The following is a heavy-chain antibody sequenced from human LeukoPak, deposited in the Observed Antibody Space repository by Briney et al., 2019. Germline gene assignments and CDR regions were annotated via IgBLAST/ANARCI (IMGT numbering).Heavy chain of an antibody. V-gene: IGHV3-21*01. J-gene: IGHJ4*02. CDR1: GFTFSSYS. CDR2: ISSSSCYI. Sequence: GGSLRLSCAASGFTFSSYSMSWVRQAPGKGLEWVSSISSSSCYIYYADSVKGRFTISRDNAKNSLYLQMNSLRAEGTAVYYCASFAGGSGSYTVDYWGQGTLVTVSS. CDR3: ASFAGGSGSYTVDY. D-gene: IGHD3-10*01.